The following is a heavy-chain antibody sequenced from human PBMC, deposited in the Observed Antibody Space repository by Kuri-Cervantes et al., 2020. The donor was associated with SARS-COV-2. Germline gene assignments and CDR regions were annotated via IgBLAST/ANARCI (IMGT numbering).Heavy chain of an antibody. CDR3: ARDYETITILWGAFDI. Sequence: GESLKISCAASGFTFSSYWMHWVRQAPGKGLVWVSRINSDGSSTSYADSVKGRFTIYSDNAKNSLLLQMNSLRAEDTAVYYCARDYETITILWGAFDIWGQGTMVTVSS. V-gene: IGHV3-74*01. J-gene: IGHJ3*02. CDR2: INSDGSST. D-gene: IGHD3-16*01. CDR1: GFTFSSYW.